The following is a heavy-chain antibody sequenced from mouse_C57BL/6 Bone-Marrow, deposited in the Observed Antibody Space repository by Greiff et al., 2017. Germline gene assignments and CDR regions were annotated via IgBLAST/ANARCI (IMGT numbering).Heavy chain of an antibody. D-gene: IGHD2-4*01. V-gene: IGHV1-7*01. CDR1: GYTFTSYW. Sequence: VQLQQSGAELAKPGASVKLSCKASGYTFTSYWMHWVKQRPGQGLEWIGYINPSSGYTKYNQKFKAKATLTADKYSSTAYMQLSSLNYEDSEVDYCAREAIYYDYDRHGYYYAMDYWGQGTSVTVSS. J-gene: IGHJ4*01. CDR3: AREAIYYDYDRHGYYYAMDY. CDR2: INPSSGYT.